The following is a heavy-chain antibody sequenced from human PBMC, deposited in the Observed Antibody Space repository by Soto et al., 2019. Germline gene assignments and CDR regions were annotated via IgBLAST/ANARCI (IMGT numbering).Heavy chain of an antibody. D-gene: IGHD3-9*01. CDR2: ISSSSITT. CDR3: ARETPYDIVPGYSKMYMDS. Sequence: VQLMEAGGGLVRPGGSLRLSCEASGFSFGDFYMNWVRLAPGRGLEWVSFISSSSITTYYADSVRGRFTTSRDNAQKTLYLHMNNLRADDTAVYFCARETPYDIVPGYSKMYMDSWGPGTQVTV. V-gene: IGHV3-11*01. J-gene: IGHJ4*02. CDR1: GFSFGDFY.